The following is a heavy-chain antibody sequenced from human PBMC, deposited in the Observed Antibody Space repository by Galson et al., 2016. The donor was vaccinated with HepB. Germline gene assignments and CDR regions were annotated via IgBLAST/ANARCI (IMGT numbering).Heavy chain of an antibody. J-gene: IGHJ5*02. CDR3: ARLPNWNDVFWLDP. Sequence: QSGAEVKKPGESLRISCKGSGYRFTNYWIAWVRQMPGKGLEWMGIIYPDDSDTSYSPSFHGQVTIPADKSLSTAYLQWSSLKPPDTAMYHSARLPNWNDVFWLDPWGQATLGTGSS. V-gene: IGHV5-51*01. D-gene: IGHD1-1*01. CDR2: IYPDDSDT. CDR1: GYRFTNYW.